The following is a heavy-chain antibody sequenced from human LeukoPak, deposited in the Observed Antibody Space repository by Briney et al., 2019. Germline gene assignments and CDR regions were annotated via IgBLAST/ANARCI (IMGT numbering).Heavy chain of an antibody. CDR3: ARAGTFYYMDV. V-gene: IGHV1-2*02. Sequence: AASVKVSCKASGGTFSSYAISWVRQAPGQGLEWMGWINPNSGGTNYAQKFQGRVTMTRDTSISTAYMELSRLRSDDTAVYYCARAGTFYYMDVWGKGTTVTISS. CDR1: GGTFSSYA. CDR2: INPNSGGT. D-gene: IGHD2/OR15-2a*01. J-gene: IGHJ6*03.